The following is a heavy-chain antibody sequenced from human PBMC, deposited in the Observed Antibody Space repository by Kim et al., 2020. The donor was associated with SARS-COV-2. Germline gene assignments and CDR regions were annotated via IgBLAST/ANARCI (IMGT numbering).Heavy chain of an antibody. D-gene: IGHD3-10*01. CDR3: AALDTVQVPGGI. J-gene: IGHJ4*02. Sequence: YVDSVEGRFTMSRDNVKISLYLQMSSLRTEDTAIYYCAALDTVQVPGGIWGQGTLVTVSS. V-gene: IGHV3-7*01.